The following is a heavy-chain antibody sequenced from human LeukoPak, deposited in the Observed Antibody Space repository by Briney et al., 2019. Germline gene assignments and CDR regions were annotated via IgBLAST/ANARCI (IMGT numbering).Heavy chain of an antibody. CDR1: GFTFSSYA. V-gene: IGHV3-23*01. CDR3: AKVMPPGRIRFYSYYMDV. Sequence: GGSLRLSCAASGFTFSSYAMHWVRQAPGKGLEWVSAISGSGGSTYYADSVKGRFTISRDNSKNTLYLQMNSLRVEDTAVYYCAKVMPPGRIRFYSYYMDVWGKGTTVTVS. J-gene: IGHJ6*03. CDR2: ISGSGGST. D-gene: IGHD2-15*01.